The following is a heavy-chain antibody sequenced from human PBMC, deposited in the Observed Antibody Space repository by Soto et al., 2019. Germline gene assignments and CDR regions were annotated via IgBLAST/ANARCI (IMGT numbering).Heavy chain of an antibody. J-gene: IGHJ4*02. Sequence: GGSLRLSCAASGFTFSSYAMHWVRQAPGKGLEWVSAISGSGGSTYYADSVKGRFTISRDNSKNTLYLQMNSLRAEDTAVYYCASSEYSSSSPFDYWGQGTLVTVSS. CDR1: GFTFSSYA. V-gene: IGHV3-23*01. CDR2: ISGSGGST. D-gene: IGHD6-6*01. CDR3: ASSEYSSSSPFDY.